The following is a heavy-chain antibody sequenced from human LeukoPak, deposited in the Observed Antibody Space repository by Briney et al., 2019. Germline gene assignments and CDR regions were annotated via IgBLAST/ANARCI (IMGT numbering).Heavy chain of an antibody. CDR1: GFTFSSYA. D-gene: IGHD2-21*02. J-gene: IGHJ4*02. V-gene: IGHV3-23*01. Sequence: PGGSLRLSCAASGFTFSSYAMNWVRQAPGKGLEWVSAISGSGGSTYYADSVKGRFTISRDNSKNTLYLHMNSLRAEDTAVYYCARLRDCGGDCYFDYWGQGTLVTVSS. CDR3: ARLRDCGGDCYFDY. CDR2: ISGSGGST.